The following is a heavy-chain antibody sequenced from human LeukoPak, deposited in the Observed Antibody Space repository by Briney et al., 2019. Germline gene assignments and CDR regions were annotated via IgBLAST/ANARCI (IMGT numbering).Heavy chain of an antibody. Sequence: GASVKVSCKASGYTFTSYGISWVRQAPGQGLEWMGWISAYNGNTNYAQKLQGRVTMTTDTSTSTAYMELRSLRSDDTAVYYCARFCGSPRRYYYYSYYMDVWGKGTTVTVSS. D-gene: IGHD1-26*01. CDR1: GYTFTSYG. J-gene: IGHJ6*03. V-gene: IGHV1-18*01. CDR3: ARFCGSPRRYYYYSYYMDV. CDR2: ISAYNGNT.